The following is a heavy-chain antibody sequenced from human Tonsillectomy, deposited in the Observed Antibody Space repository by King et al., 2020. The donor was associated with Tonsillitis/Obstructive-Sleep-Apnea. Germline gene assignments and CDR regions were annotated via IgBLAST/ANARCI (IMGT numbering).Heavy chain of an antibody. Sequence: QVQLQQWGAGLLKPSETLSLTCAVYGGSFSGYYWSWIRQPPGKGLEWIGEINHSGSTNYNPSLKSRVPISVDTSKNQFSLKLSSVTAADTAVYYCARGGRDGYNEDFDYWGQGTLVTVSS. V-gene: IGHV4-34*01. D-gene: IGHD5-24*01. J-gene: IGHJ4*02. CDR3: ARGGRDGYNEDFDY. CDR2: INHSGST. CDR1: GGSFSGYY.